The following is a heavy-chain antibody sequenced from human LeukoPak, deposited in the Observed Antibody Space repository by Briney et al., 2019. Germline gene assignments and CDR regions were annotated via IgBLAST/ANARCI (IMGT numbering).Heavy chain of an antibody. D-gene: IGHD3-10*01. Sequence: GASVKVSCKASGYTFTGYYIHWVRQAPGQGLEWMGWINPDGGGTDYAQKFQGRVTMTRDTSINTAYMDLSSLRSDDTAVYYCARGPYYYGSGRFDYWGQGTLVTVSS. CDR2: INPDGGGT. CDR3: ARGPYYYGSGRFDY. V-gene: IGHV1-2*02. CDR1: GYTFTGYY. J-gene: IGHJ4*02.